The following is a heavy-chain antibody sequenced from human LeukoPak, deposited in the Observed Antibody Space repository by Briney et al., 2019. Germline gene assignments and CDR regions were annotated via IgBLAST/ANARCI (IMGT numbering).Heavy chain of an antibody. D-gene: IGHD3-16*01. Sequence: RGSLRLSCAASGFSFSDYSMNWVRQAPGKGLEWVSSITISSSILYYADSVKGRFTISRDNAKNSLFLQMNSLRAEDTAVYFCARDLSDDYSLDYWGQGTLVSVSS. J-gene: IGHJ4*02. V-gene: IGHV3-21*01. CDR2: ITISSSIL. CDR3: ARDLSDDYSLDY. CDR1: GFSFSDYS.